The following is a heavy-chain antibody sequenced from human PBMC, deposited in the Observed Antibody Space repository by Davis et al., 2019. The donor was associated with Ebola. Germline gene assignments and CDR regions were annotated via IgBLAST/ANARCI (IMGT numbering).Heavy chain of an antibody. Sequence: ASVKVSCKASGYIFTAYYIHWVRQAPGQGLEWMGIINSKSGSTTYAQRFQGRVTMTRDTSTSTLYMELSSLRSEDTAVYYCTREGGSGWCFGDWGQGTLVSVSS. CDR1: GYIFTAYY. CDR2: INSKSGST. J-gene: IGHJ4*02. D-gene: IGHD6-19*01. V-gene: IGHV1-46*03. CDR3: TREGGSGWCFGD.